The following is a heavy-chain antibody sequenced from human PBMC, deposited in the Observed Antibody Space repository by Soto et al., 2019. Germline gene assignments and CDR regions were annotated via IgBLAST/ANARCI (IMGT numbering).Heavy chain of an antibody. Sequence: QVQLQQWGAGLLKPSETLSHTCAVNSESLSGYYWSWIRQSPGKGLEWIGEIDGSGNTNYSPSLRGRVAMSVDTSKNHFSLNLNSVSAADTAAYYCVGARGRLVGFDYWGQGTLVTVSS. CDR1: SESLSGYY. CDR3: VGARGRLVGFDY. D-gene: IGHD1-26*01. V-gene: IGHV4-34*01. CDR2: IDGSGNT. J-gene: IGHJ4*02.